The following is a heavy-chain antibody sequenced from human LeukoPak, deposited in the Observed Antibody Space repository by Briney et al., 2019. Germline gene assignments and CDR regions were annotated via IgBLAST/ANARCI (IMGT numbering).Heavy chain of an antibody. CDR3: ARVILVGSGSHPAPHFVL. J-gene: IGHJ2*01. CDR2: IYNSGRT. Sequence: SQTLCLSCAVSGGSLSSGGFSWGWIRQPPGEGREWLGYIYNSGRTYYNPSLRSRATISADRSMNQFPLKLSSVAAADTAVYYCARVILVGSGSHPAPHFVLWGRGTLVTLSS. V-gene: IGHV4-30-2*01. CDR1: GGSLSSGGFS. D-gene: IGHD3-10*01.